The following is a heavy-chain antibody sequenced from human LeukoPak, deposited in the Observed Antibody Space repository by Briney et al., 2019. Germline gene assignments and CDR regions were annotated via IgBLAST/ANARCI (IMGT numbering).Heavy chain of an antibody. Sequence: PSETLSLTCSVSGGSVGSADYYWSWIRQSPGKGLDWIGYINYSGTTYYNPSLKSRVTISVDTSKNQFSLKLSSVTAADTAVYYCAREEEGDYSDYFDYWGQGTLVTVSS. V-gene: IGHV4-30-4*01. CDR3: AREEEGDYSDYFDY. J-gene: IGHJ4*02. CDR2: INYSGTT. CDR1: GGSVGSADYY. D-gene: IGHD2-15*01.